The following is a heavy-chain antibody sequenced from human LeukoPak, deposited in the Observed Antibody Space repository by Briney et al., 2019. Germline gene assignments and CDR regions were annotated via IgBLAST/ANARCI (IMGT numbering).Heavy chain of an antibody. V-gene: IGHV4-59*08. CDR3: AGRGYTLNY. Sequence: SETQSLTCTVSGGSISGYYCSWIRQPPGKRLEWIGYIYYSGGTNYNPSLKSRVTMSVDTSKNQFSLKLTSVTAADTAVYYCAGRGYTLNYWGQGTLVTVSS. CDR1: GGSISGYY. CDR2: IYYSGGT. J-gene: IGHJ4*02. D-gene: IGHD1-1*01.